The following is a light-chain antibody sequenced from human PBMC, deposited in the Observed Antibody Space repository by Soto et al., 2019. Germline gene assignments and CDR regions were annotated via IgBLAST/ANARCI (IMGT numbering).Light chain of an antibody. J-gene: IGKJ1*01. CDR3: QQYSNWPRT. CDR2: GAS. V-gene: IGKV3-15*01. Sequence: EIVMTQSPGTLSVSPGEGVTLSCRASESISSNLAWYQQKPGQAPRLLFYGASTRATGIPARFSGSGSGTEFTLTISSLQSEDFAVYSCQQYSNWPRTFGLGTMV. CDR1: ESISSN.